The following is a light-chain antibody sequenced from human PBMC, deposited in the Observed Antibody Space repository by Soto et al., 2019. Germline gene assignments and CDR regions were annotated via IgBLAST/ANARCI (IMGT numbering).Light chain of an antibody. CDR1: QGIKSN. J-gene: IGKJ2*01. CDR2: RAS. V-gene: IGKV3-15*01. Sequence: EIVMTQSPATLSVSPGERATLSCRASQGIKSNLAWYQQKPGQAPILLISRASTRATGFPDRFSGSGSGTEFTLTIPSLQSEDSAVYYCHHYNNWPYTFGPGTKLEIK. CDR3: HHYNNWPYT.